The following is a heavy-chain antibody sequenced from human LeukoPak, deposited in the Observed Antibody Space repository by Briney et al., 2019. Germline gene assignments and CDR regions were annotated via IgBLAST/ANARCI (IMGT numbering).Heavy chain of an antibody. V-gene: IGHV3-7*01. CDR1: GFTFSSYW. Sequence: GGSLRLSCAASGFTFSSYWMSWVRQAPGKGLETMVNIKHDGSVQYCVDSVKGRFTISRDNAKNSLYLQMNSLRAEDTAVYYCARDPEDYYDSSAYYDGFDMWGQGTMVTVSS. CDR2: IKHDGSVQ. J-gene: IGHJ3*02. D-gene: IGHD3-22*01. CDR3: ARDPEDYYDSSAYYDGFDM.